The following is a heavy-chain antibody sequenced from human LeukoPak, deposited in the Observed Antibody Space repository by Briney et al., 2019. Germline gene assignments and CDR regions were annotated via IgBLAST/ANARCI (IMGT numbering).Heavy chain of an antibody. J-gene: IGHJ6*02. D-gene: IGHD3-16*01. CDR3: ARDWAYYDYVWGSPEDYYYGMDV. V-gene: IGHV1-18*01. CDR2: ISAYNGNT. Sequence: ASVKVSCKASGGTFTSYGISWVRQAPGQGLEWMGWISAYNGNTNYAQKLQGRVTMTTDTSTSTAYMELRSLRSDDTAVYYCARDWAYYDYVWGSPEDYYYGMDVWGQGTTATVSS. CDR1: GGTFTSYG.